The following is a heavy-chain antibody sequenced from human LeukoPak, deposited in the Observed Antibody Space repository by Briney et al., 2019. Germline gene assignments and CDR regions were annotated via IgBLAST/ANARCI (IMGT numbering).Heavy chain of an antibody. D-gene: IGHD5-18*01. CDR1: GLTLSGYW. Sequence: GGSLRFSCAASGLTLSGYWMHWVRQAPGKGLVWVSRINGDASSTSYADSVKGRFTISRDNAKSTLYLQMNSLRVEDTAVYYCARARGNTYGYFEYWGQGTLVTVSS. V-gene: IGHV3-74*01. CDR3: ARARGNTYGYFEY. CDR2: INGDASST. J-gene: IGHJ4*02.